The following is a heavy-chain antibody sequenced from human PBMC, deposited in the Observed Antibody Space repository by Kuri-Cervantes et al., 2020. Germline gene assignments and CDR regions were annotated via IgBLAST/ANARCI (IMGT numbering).Heavy chain of an antibody. Sequence: GESLKISCAASGFTFSSYGMHWVRQAPGKGLEWVAVISYDGSNKYYADSVKGRFTISRDNSKNTLYLQMNSLRAEDTAVYYCAREMATTTRYYYYGMDVWGQGTTVTVSS. V-gene: IGHV3-30*03. CDR3: AREMATTTRYYYYGMDV. J-gene: IGHJ6*02. CDR2: ISYDGSNK. D-gene: IGHD5-24*01. CDR1: GFTFSSYG.